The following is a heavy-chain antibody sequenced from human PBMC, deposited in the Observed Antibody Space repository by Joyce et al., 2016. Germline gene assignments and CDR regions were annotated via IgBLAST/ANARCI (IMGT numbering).Heavy chain of an antibody. V-gene: IGHV1-2*06. CDR1: GYPFTDYS. Sequence: QVPVVQSGAEVKKPGASVKVSCRAYGYPFTDYSIHWGRQAPGQGLEGMGRINPKSGDTNDAQNFQGRVTMTRDTSINTAYMELSSLRSDDTAVYYWARGDLLDWGQGTLVTVSS. D-gene: IGHD2-8*02. J-gene: IGHJ4*02. CDR2: INPKSGDT. CDR3: ARGDLLD.